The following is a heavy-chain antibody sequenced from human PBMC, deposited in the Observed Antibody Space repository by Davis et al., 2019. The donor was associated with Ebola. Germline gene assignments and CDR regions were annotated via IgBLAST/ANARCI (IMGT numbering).Heavy chain of an antibody. J-gene: IGHJ6*02. D-gene: IGHD3-10*01. Sequence: AASVKVSCKASGYTFTSYAMHWVRQAPGQRLEWMGWINAGNGNTKYSQKCQGRGTITRDTSASTAYMELSSLRPEDTAVYYCVWFGDRGPYEYYYYGMDVWGQGTTVTVSS. CDR3: VWFGDRGPYEYYYYGMDV. CDR2: INAGNGNT. CDR1: GYTFTSYA. V-gene: IGHV1-3*01.